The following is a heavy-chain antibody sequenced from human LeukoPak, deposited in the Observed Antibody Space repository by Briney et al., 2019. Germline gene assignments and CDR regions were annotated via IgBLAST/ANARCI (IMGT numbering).Heavy chain of an antibody. CDR3: AKAAIIMVRGIMHYFDY. J-gene: IGHJ4*02. V-gene: IGHV3-30*18. CDR2: ISYDGTNK. D-gene: IGHD3-10*01. Sequence: GGSLRLSCAASGFTFSSYWMSWVRQAPGKGLEWVAVISYDGTNKYYGDPVKGRFTISRDNSKNTLYLQMNSLRAEDTAVYYCAKAAIIMVRGIMHYFDYWGQGTLVTVSS. CDR1: GFTFSSYW.